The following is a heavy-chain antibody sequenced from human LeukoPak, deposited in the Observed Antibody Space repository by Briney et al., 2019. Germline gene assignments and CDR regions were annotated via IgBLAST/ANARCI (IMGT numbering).Heavy chain of an antibody. CDR1: GFTVSSNY. CDR2: IYSGGNT. Sequence: GGSLRLSCAASGFTVSSNYMNWVRRAPGKGLEWVSIIYSGGNTYYADSVKGRFTISRDNSQNTLYLQMNSLRAEDTAVYYCAKDRVYGSGSYPLVYWGQGTLVTVSS. D-gene: IGHD3-10*01. V-gene: IGHV3-53*05. J-gene: IGHJ4*02. CDR3: AKDRVYGSGSYPLVY.